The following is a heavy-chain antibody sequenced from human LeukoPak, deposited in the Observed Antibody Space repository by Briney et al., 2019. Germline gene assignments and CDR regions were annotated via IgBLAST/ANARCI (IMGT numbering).Heavy chain of an antibody. Sequence: ASVKVSCKASGYTFTGYYMHWVRQAPAQGLEWMGWINPNSGGTNYAQEFQGRVTITREKSISTAYMELMRLRSDDTALYSCARDWGYCSSTSCYRDYYYYDMDVWGKGTTVTVSS. D-gene: IGHD2-2*02. V-gene: IGHV1-2*02. J-gene: IGHJ6*03. CDR2: INPNSGGT. CDR1: GYTFTGYY. CDR3: ARDWGYCSSTSCYRDYYYYDMDV.